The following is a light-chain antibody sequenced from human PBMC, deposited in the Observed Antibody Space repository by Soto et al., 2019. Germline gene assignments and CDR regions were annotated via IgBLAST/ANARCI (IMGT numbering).Light chain of an antibody. CDR1: QSVSNS. J-gene: IGKJ1*01. CDR2: GAS. Sequence: EIVWTQSPATLSLSPGERATLSCWASQSVSNSLAWFQQRPGQAPRLLIYGASDRATGIPARFSGTGSGTDFTLTISSLEPEDFAVYYCQQRAKWSRTFGQGTKVEIK. V-gene: IGKV3-11*01. CDR3: QQRAKWSRT.